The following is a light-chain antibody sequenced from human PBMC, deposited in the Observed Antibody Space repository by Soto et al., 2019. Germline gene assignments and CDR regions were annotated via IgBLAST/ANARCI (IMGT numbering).Light chain of an antibody. CDR1: SSNIGSNT. CDR2: SNN. J-gene: IGLJ2*01. CDR3: AAWDDGLNAVV. Sequence: QLVLTQPPSASGTPGQRVTISCSGGSSNIGSNTVNWYQQLPGTAPNLLIYSNNQRPSGVPDRFSGSKSGTSASLAISGLPSEDEADYYCAAWDDGLNAVVFGGGTKLTVL. V-gene: IGLV1-44*01.